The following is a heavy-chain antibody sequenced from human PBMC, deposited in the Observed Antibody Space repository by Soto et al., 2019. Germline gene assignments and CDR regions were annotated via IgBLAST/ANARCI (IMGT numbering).Heavy chain of an antibody. D-gene: IGHD3-3*01. V-gene: IGHV3-9*01. CDR2: ISCNSGSI. CDR3: AKEIGVGGGPIDY. Sequence: EVQLVESGGGLVQPGRSLRLSCAASGFTFDDYAMHWVRQAPGKGLEWVSGISCNSGSIGYADSVKGRFTISRDNAKNSLYLQMNSLRAEDTALYYCAKEIGVGGGPIDYWGQGTLVTVSS. J-gene: IGHJ4*02. CDR1: GFTFDDYA.